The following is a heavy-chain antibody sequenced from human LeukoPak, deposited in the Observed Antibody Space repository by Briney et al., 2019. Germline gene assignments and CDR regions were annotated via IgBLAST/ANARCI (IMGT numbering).Heavy chain of an antibody. CDR3: ARHGNYYDSSGYYPHFDY. CDR2: IYYSGST. J-gene: IGHJ4*02. Sequence: SETLSLTCTVSGGSISSYYWSWSRQPPGKGLEWIGYIYYSGSTNYNPSLKSRVTISVDTSKNQFSLKLSSVTAADTAVYYCARHGNYYDSSGYYPHFDYWGQGTLVTVSS. V-gene: IGHV4-59*08. D-gene: IGHD3-22*01. CDR1: GGSISSYY.